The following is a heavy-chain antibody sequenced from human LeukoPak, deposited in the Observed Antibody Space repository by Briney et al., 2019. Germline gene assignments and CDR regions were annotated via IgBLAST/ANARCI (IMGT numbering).Heavy chain of an antibody. CDR2: ISSSSSYI. CDR1: GFSVNTNY. CDR3: ARGYDFSARRFLDP. D-gene: IGHD3-3*01. Sequence: PGGSLRLSCAASGFSVNTNYMTWVRQAPGNGLEWVLSISSSSSYIYYADSVKGRFTISRDNAKNSLYLQMNSLRAEDTAVYYCARGYDFSARRFLDPWGQGTLVTVSS. V-gene: IGHV3-21*01. J-gene: IGHJ5*02.